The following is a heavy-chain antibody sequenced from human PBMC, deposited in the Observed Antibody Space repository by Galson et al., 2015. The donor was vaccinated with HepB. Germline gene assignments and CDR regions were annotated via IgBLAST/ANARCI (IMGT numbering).Heavy chain of an antibody. V-gene: IGHV3-30*04. CDR3: AKEEGWDQLPQDYYYYYGMDV. J-gene: IGHJ6*02. CDR2: ISYDGSNK. CDR1: GFNFNEYS. Sequence: SLRLSCAASGFNFNEYSMTWVRQAPGKGLEWVAVISYDGSNKYYADSVKGRSTISRDNSKNTLYLQMNSLRAEDTAVYYCAKEEGWDQLPQDYYYYYGMDVWGQGTTVTVSS. D-gene: IGHD2-2*01.